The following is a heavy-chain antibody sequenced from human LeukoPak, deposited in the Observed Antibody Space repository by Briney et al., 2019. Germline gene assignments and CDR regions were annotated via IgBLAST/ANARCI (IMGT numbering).Heavy chain of an antibody. J-gene: IGHJ1*01. D-gene: IGHD4-23*01. V-gene: IGHV4-59*01. Sequence: SETLSLTCTVSGGSISSYYWSWIRQPPGKGLEWIGYIYYSGSTNYNPSLKSRVTISVDTSKNQFSLKLSSVTAADTAVYYCATNYGGKGYFQHWGQGTLVTVSS. CDR1: GGSISSYY. CDR2: IYYSGST. CDR3: ATNYGGKGYFQH.